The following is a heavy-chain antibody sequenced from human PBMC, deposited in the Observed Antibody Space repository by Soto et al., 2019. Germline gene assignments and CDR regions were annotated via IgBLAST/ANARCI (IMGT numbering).Heavy chain of an antibody. CDR1: GGSISSYY. CDR3: ARVGGNGCYGDAFDI. V-gene: IGHV4-59*01. CDR2: IYYSGST. J-gene: IGHJ3*02. Sequence: QVQLQESGPGLVKPSETLSLTCTVSGGSISSYYWSWIRQPPGKGLEWIGYIYYSGSTNYNPSLKRRGTSSVETTQHQFSLKVRSVPASDTAVYYCARVGGNGCYGDAFDIWGQGTMVTVSS. D-gene: IGHD6-19*01.